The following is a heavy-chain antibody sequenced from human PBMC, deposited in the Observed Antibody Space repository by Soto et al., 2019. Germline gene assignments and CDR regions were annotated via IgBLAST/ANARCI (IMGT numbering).Heavy chain of an antibody. CDR3: EKDLGNFGEYSYVYFDS. D-gene: IGHD5-18*01. Sequence: GGSLRLSCAASGFTFSSYAMSWVRQAPGKGLEWVSAISGSGGSTYYADSVKGRFTISRDNSKNTLYLQMNSLRAEDTAVYYCEKDLGNFGEYSYVYFDSGGREP. J-gene: IGHJ4*02. V-gene: IGHV3-23*01. CDR2: ISGSGGST. CDR1: GFTFSSYA.